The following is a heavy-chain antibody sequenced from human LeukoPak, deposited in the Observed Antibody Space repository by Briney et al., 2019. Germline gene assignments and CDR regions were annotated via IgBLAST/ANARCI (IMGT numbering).Heavy chain of an antibody. CDR1: GFIFSDYT. CDR3: ARDLSIAAAGTLYFDY. V-gene: IGHV3-21*01. CDR2: ISSSSSYI. J-gene: IGHJ4*02. Sequence: KPGGSLRLSCAGSGFIFSDYTMNWVRQAPGKGLEWVSSISSSSSYISYVDSVKGRFTISRDNAKNSLYLQMNSLRAEDTAVYYCARDLSIAAAGTLYFDYWGQGTLVTVSS. D-gene: IGHD6-13*01.